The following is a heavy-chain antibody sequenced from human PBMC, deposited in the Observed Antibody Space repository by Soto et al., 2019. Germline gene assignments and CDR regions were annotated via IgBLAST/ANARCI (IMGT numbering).Heavy chain of an antibody. CDR3: ARHGGSGWANWFDP. D-gene: IGHD6-19*01. Sequence: SETLSLTCTVSGVSISSYYWSWIRQPPGKGLEWIGYVYYSGSINYNPSLKSRVTISVDTSKNHVSLNLSSVTAADTAVYYWARHGGSGWANWFDPWGQGNQVTFSS. CDR1: GVSISSYY. V-gene: IGHV4-59*08. J-gene: IGHJ5*02. CDR2: VYYSGSI.